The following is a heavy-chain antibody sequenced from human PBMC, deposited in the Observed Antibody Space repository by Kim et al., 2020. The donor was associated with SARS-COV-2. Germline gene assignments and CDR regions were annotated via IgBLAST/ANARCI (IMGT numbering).Heavy chain of an antibody. CDR2: L. CDR3: ARVGYVNGMDV. J-gene: IGHJ6*02. D-gene: IGHD3-16*01. Sequence: LYSAHSVKGRFTNPRGHAKNHLYLEMNRLRAEDTAVYYCARVGYVNGMDVWGQGTTVTVSS. V-gene: IGHV3-48*01.